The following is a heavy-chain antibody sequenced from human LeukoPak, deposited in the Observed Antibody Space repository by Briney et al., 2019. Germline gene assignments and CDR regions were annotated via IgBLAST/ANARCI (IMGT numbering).Heavy chain of an antibody. CDR2: IKQDGSEK. Sequence: GGSLRLSCAASGFTFSSYWMSWVRQAPGKGLEWVANIKQDGSEKYYVDSVKGRFTISRDNAKNSLYLQMNSLRAEDTAVYYCAREGYKDYYDSSGYYDYWGQGTPVTVSS. CDR3: AREGYKDYYDSSGYYDY. V-gene: IGHV3-7*01. J-gene: IGHJ4*02. D-gene: IGHD3-22*01. CDR1: GFTFSSYW.